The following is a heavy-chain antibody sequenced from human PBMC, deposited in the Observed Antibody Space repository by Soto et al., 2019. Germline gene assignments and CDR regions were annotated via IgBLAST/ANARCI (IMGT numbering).Heavy chain of an antibody. CDR2: TYFRSKWYN. J-gene: IGHJ5*02. CDR3: AKGDNLGPKTGYAFDP. CDR1: GDSVPSNTAS. D-gene: IGHD5-12*01. V-gene: IGHV6-1*01. Sequence: PSQTLSLTCAISGDSVPSNTASWNWIRQSPSRGLEWLGRTYFRSKWYNDYAVSVKIRIIINPDTSNNQFSLQLNSVTPEDTAVYFCAKGDNLGPKTGYAFDPWGQGIMVTVSS.